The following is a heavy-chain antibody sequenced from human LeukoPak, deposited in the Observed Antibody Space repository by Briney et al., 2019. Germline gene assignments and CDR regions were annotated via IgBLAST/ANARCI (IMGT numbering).Heavy chain of an antibody. CDR2: IYYSGST. CDR3: ARGDYYDSSGFDY. Sequence: SETLSLTCTVSGGSISSYYWSWIRQPPGKGLEWIGYIYYSGSTNYNPSLKSRVTISVDTSKNQFSLKLSSVTAADTAVYYCARGDYYDSSGFDYWGQGTLVTVSS. D-gene: IGHD3-22*01. CDR1: GGSISSYY. V-gene: IGHV4-59*01. J-gene: IGHJ4*02.